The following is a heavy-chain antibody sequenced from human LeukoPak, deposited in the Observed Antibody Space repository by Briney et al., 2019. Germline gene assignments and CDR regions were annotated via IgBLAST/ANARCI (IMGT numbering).Heavy chain of an antibody. V-gene: IGHV4-4*02. CDR2: IYHNGST. Sequence: SETLSLTCAVSGGSISSSNWWSWVRQPPGKGLEWIGEIYHNGSTNYNPSLKSRVTISVDKSKNQFSLKLSSVTAADTAVYYCAGWGYYYDGSGLDYWGREPWSPSPQ. CDR1: GGSISSSNW. D-gene: IGHD3-22*01. J-gene: IGHJ4*02. CDR3: AGWGYYYDGSGLDY.